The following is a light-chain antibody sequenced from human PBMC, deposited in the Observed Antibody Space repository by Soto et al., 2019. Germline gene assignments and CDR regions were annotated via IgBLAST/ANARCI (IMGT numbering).Light chain of an antibody. Sequence: QSALTQPASVSGSPGQSIAISCTGTSSDVGAYNYVSWYQHQPGKAPKLIIFDVSNRPSGVSTRFSGSKSGDTASLTISGLLAEDEADYYCSSYTTSTTQVFGGGTKLTVL. CDR2: DVS. CDR3: SSYTTSTTQV. CDR1: SSDVGAYNY. V-gene: IGLV2-14*03. J-gene: IGLJ2*01.